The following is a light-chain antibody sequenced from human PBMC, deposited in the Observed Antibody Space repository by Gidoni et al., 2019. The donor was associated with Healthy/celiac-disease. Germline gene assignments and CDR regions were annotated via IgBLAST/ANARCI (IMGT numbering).Light chain of an antibody. CDR3: QQSYSTPWT. CDR2: AES. CDR1: QSISSY. V-gene: IGKV1-39*01. Sequence: IHMTQSPSSLSASVGDRVTITCRASQSISSYLNWYQQKPGKAPELLIYAESSLQSGVPSRFSGSGSGTDFTLTISSLQPEDFATYYCQQSYSTPWTFGQGTKVEIK. J-gene: IGKJ1*01.